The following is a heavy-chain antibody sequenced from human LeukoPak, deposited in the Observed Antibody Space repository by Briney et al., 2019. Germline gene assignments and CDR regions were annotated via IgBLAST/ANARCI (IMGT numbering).Heavy chain of an antibody. CDR3: ARFLRDDAFDI. CDR2: ISAYNGNT. Sequence: ASLKVSCKASGYTFTGYGISWVRQAPGQGLECMGWISAYNGNTNYAQKLQGRVTMTTDTSTSTAYMELRSLRSDDTAVYYCARFLRDDAFDIWGEGTMVTVSS. D-gene: IGHD4-17*01. J-gene: IGHJ3*02. V-gene: IGHV1-18*01. CDR1: GYTFTGYG.